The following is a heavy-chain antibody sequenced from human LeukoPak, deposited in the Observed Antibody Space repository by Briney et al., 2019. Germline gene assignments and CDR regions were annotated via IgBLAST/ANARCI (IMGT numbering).Heavy chain of an antibody. CDR3: ARGVATVDYYYYYMDV. CDR2: INPSGGST. Sequence: ASVKVSCKASGYTFTSYYMHWVRQAPGQGLEWMGIINPSGGSTSYAQKFQGRVTMTRDMSTSTVYMELSSLRSEDTAVYYCARGVATVDYYYYYMDVWGKGTTVTVSS. J-gene: IGHJ6*03. D-gene: IGHD5-12*01. V-gene: IGHV1-46*01. CDR1: GYTFTSYY.